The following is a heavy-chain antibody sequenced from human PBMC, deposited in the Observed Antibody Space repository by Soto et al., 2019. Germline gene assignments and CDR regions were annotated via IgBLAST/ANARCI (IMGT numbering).Heavy chain of an antibody. D-gene: IGHD3-22*01. CDR3: ARDVPINYYDRTFQHYALDV. CDR2: IIPFFKGT. J-gene: IGHJ6*02. CDR1: GGIFNGHA. V-gene: IGHV1-69*01. Sequence: QVQLVQSGAEVKKPGSSVKVSCKASGGIFNGHAISWVRQAPGQGLEWMGGIIPFFKGTNYAEKFQGRVTITADEFTSTAYMDFSGLRSEDTAVYYCARDVPINYYDRTFQHYALDVWGQGTTVTVSS.